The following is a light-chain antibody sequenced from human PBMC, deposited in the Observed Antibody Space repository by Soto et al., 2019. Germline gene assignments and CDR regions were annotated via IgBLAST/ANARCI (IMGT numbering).Light chain of an antibody. CDR1: ESVGNS. J-gene: IGKJ3*01. CDR2: DAS. CDR3: QQRSAWPPVT. V-gene: IGKV3-11*01. Sequence: EIVLTQSPATLSLSPGERATLSCRASESVGNSLAWYQQRPGQAPRLLIYDASIGGTGIPARLSGSGSGTDFTLTIPRREPQDFAIYYCQQRSAWPPVTFGPGTRVDIK.